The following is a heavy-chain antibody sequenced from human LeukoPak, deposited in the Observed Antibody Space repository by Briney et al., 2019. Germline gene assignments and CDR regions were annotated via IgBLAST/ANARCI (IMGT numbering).Heavy chain of an antibody. D-gene: IGHD4-17*01. CDR1: GFTFSSYS. CDR3: ARDRWDGDSPRSAFDI. CDR2: ISSSSSYI. J-gene: IGHJ3*02. Sequence: PGGSLRLSCAASGFTFSSYSMNWVRQAPGKGLEWVSSISSSSSYIYYADSVKGRFTISRDNAKNSLYLQMNSLRAEDTAVYYCARDRWDGDSPRSAFDIWGQGTMVTVSS. V-gene: IGHV3-21*04.